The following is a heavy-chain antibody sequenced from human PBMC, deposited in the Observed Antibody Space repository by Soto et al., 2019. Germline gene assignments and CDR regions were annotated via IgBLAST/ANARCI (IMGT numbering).Heavy chain of an antibody. V-gene: IGHV1-2*02. CDR1: GYTFTDYY. D-gene: IGHD2-15*01. CDR3: TSENIETSAGLYDAFDI. J-gene: IGHJ3*02. CDR2: MNPKSGGA. Sequence: ASVKVSCKTSGYTFTDYYTHWVRQAPGQGLEWMGWMNPKSGGAYFAQKFQGRVTLTRDTSIGTAYIEVNSLTSDDTAVYFCTSENIETSAGLYDAFDIWGQGTTVTVSS.